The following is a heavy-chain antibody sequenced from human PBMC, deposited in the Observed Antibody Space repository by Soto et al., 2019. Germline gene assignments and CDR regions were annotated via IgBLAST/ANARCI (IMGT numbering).Heavy chain of an antibody. CDR2: IYYSGST. D-gene: IGHD1-26*01. J-gene: IGHJ5*02. Sequence: PWETLSLTCTVSGGSISSYYWSWIRQPPGKGLEWIGYIYYSGSTNYNPSLKRRVTISVDTSRNQFSLKLSSVTAADTAVYYCARGQWELLTPSNWFDPWGQGTLVTVSS. CDR3: ARGQWELLTPSNWFDP. CDR1: GGSISSYY. V-gene: IGHV4-59*01.